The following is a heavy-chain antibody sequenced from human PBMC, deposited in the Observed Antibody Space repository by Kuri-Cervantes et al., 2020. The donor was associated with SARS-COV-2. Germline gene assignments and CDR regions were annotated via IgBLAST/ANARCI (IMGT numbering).Heavy chain of an antibody. CDR1: GFIFSSYE. Sequence: GEFLKISWAASGFIFSSYEMNWVRQAAGKGLEWVSYIGSIGSTIYDANSLKGRYTISRDYAMNSLYLQMNSLRAEYTADYYCARNEWELFSGYYFDYWGHGTLVIVSS. CDR3: ARNEWELFSGYYFDY. CDR2: IGSIGSTI. V-gene: IGHV3-48*03. J-gene: IGHJ4*03. D-gene: IGHD1-26*01.